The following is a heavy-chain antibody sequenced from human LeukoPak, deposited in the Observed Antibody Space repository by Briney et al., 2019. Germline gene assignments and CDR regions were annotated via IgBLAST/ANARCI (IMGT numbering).Heavy chain of an antibody. CDR1: GFTFSSYW. Sequence: GGSLRPSCAASGFTFSSYWMSWVRQAPGKGLEWVANIKQDGSEKYYVDSVKGRFTISRDNAKNSLYLQTNSLRAEDTAVYYCARDLGSGNYDDAFDIWGQGTMVTVSS. CDR2: IKQDGSEK. CDR3: ARDLGSGNYDDAFDI. D-gene: IGHD3-10*01. V-gene: IGHV3-7*01. J-gene: IGHJ3*02.